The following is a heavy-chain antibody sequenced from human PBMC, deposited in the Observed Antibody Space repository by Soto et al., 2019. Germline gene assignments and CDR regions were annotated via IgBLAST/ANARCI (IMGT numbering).Heavy chain of an antibody. D-gene: IGHD5-18*01. J-gene: IGHJ5*02. V-gene: IGHV4-30-4*01. CDR1: GAPISSVYYY. Sequence: SETLSLTCQVSGAPISSVYYYWIWVRQAPCKGLEWIGYIYHTGSNYYTTSLKRRLDISLDVSKPVFSLSLTSVDDSDTAVYLWATVGYGVDKLSSWGPGMSVTVSS. CDR2: IYHTGSN. CDR3: ATVGYGVDKLSS.